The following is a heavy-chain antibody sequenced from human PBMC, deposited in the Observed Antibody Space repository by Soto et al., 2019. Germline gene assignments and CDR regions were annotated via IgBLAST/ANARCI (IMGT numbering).Heavy chain of an antibody. J-gene: IGHJ6*03. V-gene: IGHV3-30*18. CDR2: ISYDGSNK. D-gene: IGHD3-3*01. CDR3: AKVGVVEYYYYYYMDV. CDR1: GFTFGSYG. Sequence: GGSLRLSCAASGFTFGSYGMHWVRQAPGKGLEWVAVISYDGSNKYYADSVKGRFTISRDNSKNTLYLQMNSLRAEDTAVYYCAKVGVVEYYYYYYMDVWGKGTTVTVSS.